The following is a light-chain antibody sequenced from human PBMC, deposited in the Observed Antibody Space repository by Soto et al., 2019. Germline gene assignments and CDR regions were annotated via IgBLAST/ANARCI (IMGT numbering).Light chain of an antibody. Sequence: QSVLTQAPSASGTPGQRVTIFCSGSSSNIGRNHVYWYQQLPGTAPKLLMFRNNQRPSGVPDRFSGSKSGTSGSLAISGLRSEDEADYYCAAWDDSLSVVVFGGGTKVTVL. CDR2: RNN. CDR1: SSNIGRNH. J-gene: IGLJ2*01. CDR3: AAWDDSLSVVV. V-gene: IGLV1-47*01.